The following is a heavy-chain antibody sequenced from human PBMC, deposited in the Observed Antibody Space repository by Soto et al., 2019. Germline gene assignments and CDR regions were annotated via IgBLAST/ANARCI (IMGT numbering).Heavy chain of an antibody. CDR1: GFTLDNYA. J-gene: IGHJ4*02. CDR2: VTWNSNNI. V-gene: IGHV3-9*01. Sequence: SLRLSCSASGFTLDNYAMHWVRQVPGKGLEWVSGVTWNSNNIDYADSVKGRFTISRDNAKNSLYLQMNSLRVEDTALYYCAKDIGYRYGPFDYWGQGTLVTVSS. CDR3: AKDIGYRYGPFDY. D-gene: IGHD5-18*01.